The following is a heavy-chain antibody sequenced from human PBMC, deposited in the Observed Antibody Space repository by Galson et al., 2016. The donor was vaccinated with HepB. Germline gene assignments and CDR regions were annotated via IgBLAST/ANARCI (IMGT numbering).Heavy chain of an antibody. CDR3: ARSSTYCSTTPCYGWFDP. CDR2: IHYNGNT. J-gene: IGHJ5*02. Sequence: ETLSLTCTFSGGSISSSTHYWGWIRQPPGKGLEWIGNIHYNGNTYYNPSLKSRVTISVDTSKNQFSLNLTSVTAADTAVYHRARSSTYCSTTPCYGWFDPWGQGTLVIVSS. D-gene: IGHD2-2*01. V-gene: IGHV4-39*07. CDR1: GGSISSSTHY.